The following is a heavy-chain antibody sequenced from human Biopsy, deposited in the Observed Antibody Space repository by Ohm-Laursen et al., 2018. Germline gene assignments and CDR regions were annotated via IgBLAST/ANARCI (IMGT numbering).Heavy chain of an antibody. CDR3: ARGGLNYWYFDL. J-gene: IGHJ2*01. CDR1: GYTFTDSY. CDR2: INPNSGGT. V-gene: IGHV1-2*02. D-gene: IGHD1-26*01. Sequence: GSSVTVSCKASGYTFTDSYMHWVRQAPGQGLEWMGWINPNSGGTNYAQKFQGRVTMTRDTSMSTAYMELNRLRSDDTAVYYCARGGLNYWYFDLWGRGTLVTVSS.